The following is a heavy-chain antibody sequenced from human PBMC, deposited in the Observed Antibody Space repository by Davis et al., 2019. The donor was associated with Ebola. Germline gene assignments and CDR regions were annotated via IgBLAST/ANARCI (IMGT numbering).Heavy chain of an antibody. CDR3: ASSPYYYYGMDV. CDR1: GYSFTSYW. Sequence: GESLKISCKGSGYSFTSYWIGWVRQMPGKGLEWMGRIYPSDSYTNYSPSFQGHVTISADKSISTAYLQWSSLKASDTAMYYCASSPYYYYGMDVWGQGTTVTVSS. V-gene: IGHV5-10-1*01. CDR2: IYPSDSYT. J-gene: IGHJ6*02.